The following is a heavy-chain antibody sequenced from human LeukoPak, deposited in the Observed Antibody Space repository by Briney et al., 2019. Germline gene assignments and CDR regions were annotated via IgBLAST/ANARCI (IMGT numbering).Heavy chain of an antibody. CDR2: IYASGTT. J-gene: IGHJ4*02. V-gene: IGHV4-4*07. CDR3: ARVADRFGYNYGIDEYFDY. D-gene: IGHD5-18*01. CDR1: GGSISSDY. Sequence: SETLSLTCTVSGGSISSDYWSWIRQPAGEGLEWLGHIYASGTTNYNPSLNSRVTMSVDTSKNQFSLRLASVTAADTAVYYCARVADRFGYNYGIDEYFDYWGQGTLVTVSS.